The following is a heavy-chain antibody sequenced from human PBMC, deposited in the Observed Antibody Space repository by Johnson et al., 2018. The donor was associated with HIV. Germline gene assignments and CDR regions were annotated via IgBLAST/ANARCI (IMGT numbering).Heavy chain of an antibody. V-gene: IGHV3-30-3*01. CDR3: ARAFDPRAFDI. J-gene: IGHJ3*02. CDR1: GFTFSSYA. Sequence: QVQLVESGGGLVQPGRSLRLSCAASGFTFSSYAMHWVRQAPGKGLEWVAVISYDGSNKYYADSVKGRFTISRDNSKNTLYLQMNSLRAEDTAVYYCARAFDPRAFDIWGQGTMVTVSS. CDR2: ISYDGSNK. D-gene: IGHD2/OR15-2a*01.